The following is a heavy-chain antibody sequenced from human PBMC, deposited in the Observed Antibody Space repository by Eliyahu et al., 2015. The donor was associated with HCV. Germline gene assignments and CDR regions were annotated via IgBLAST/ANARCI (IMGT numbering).Heavy chain of an antibody. CDR1: GYTFTSYY. V-gene: IGHV1-46*01. J-gene: IGHJ5*02. CDR3: ARGPSAGNPEGPWWFDP. D-gene: IGHD6-13*01. Sequence: QVQLVQSGAEVKKPGASVKVSCKASGYTFTSYYMHWVRQAPGQGLEXMGIINPSGGSTSYAQKFQGRVTMTRDTSTSTVYMELSSLRSEDTAVYYCARGPSAGNPEGPWWFDPWGQGTLV. CDR2: INPSGGST.